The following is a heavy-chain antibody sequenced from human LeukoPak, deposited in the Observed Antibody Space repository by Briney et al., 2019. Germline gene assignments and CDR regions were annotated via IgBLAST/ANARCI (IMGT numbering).Heavy chain of an antibody. CDR2: INPNSGGT. V-gene: IGHV1-2*02. D-gene: IGHD3-3*01. J-gene: IGHJ5*02. Sequence: ASVKVSCKASGYTFTGYYMYWVRQAPGQGLEWMGWINPNSGGTNYAQKFQGRVTMTRDTSISTAYMELSRLRSDDTAVYYCAQRSLTGQIFGSQGGFDPWGQGTLVTVSS. CDR1: GYTFTGYY. CDR3: AQRSLTGQIFGSQGGFDP.